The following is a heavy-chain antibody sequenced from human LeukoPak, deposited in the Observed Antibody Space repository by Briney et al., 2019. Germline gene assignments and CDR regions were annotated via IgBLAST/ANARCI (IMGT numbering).Heavy chain of an antibody. CDR1: GGSISSGGYS. V-gene: IGHV4-30-2*01. J-gene: IGHJ4*02. CDR2: IYHSGST. CDR3: ARASSGYDYLDY. Sequence: SETLSLTCAVSGGSISSGGYSWRWIRQPPGKGLEWIGYIYHSGSTYYNPSLKSRVTISVDRSKNKFSLKLSSVTAADTAVYYCARASSGYDYLDYWGQGTLVTVSS. D-gene: IGHD5-12*01.